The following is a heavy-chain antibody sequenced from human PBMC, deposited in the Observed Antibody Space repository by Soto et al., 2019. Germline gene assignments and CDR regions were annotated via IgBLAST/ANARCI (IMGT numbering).Heavy chain of an antibody. Sequence: QVQLVQSGAEVKKPGASVKVSCKASGYTFTSYDINWVRQATGQGLEWMGWMNPYSGNTGYAQKFQGRVTMTRNTSISTSYMELSSLRSEDTAVYYCARTGHYYYGMGVCGQGSTVTVSS. J-gene: IGHJ6*02. V-gene: IGHV1-8*01. CDR3: ARTGHYYYGMGV. CDR2: MNPYSGNT. CDR1: GYTFTSYD.